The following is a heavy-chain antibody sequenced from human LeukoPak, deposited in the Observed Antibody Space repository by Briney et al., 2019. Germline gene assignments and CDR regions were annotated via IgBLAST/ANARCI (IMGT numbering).Heavy chain of an antibody. V-gene: IGHV1-2*02. D-gene: IGHD2-2*01. CDR1: GYTFTGYY. J-gene: IGHJ5*02. CDR2: INPNSGGT. Sequence: ASVKVSCKASGYTFTGYYMHWVRQAPGQGLEWMGWINPNSGGTNHAQKFQGRVTMTRDTSISTAYMELSRLRSDDTAVYYCARETSGNCSSTSCYWYWFDPWGQGTLVTVSS. CDR3: ARETSGNCSSTSCYWYWFDP.